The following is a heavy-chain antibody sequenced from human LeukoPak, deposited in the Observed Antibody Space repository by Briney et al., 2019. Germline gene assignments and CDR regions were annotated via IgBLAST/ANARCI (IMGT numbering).Heavy chain of an antibody. J-gene: IGHJ3*02. CDR2: ISYDGSNK. Sequence: AGGSLRLSCAASGFTFSSYAMHWVRQAPGKGLEWVAVISYDGSNKYYADSVKGRFTISRDNSKNTLYLQMNSLRAEDTAVYYCARERDPRGGDYGDYVYAFDIWGQGTMVTVSS. CDR3: ARERDPRGGDYGDYVYAFDI. CDR1: GFTFSSYA. D-gene: IGHD4-17*01. V-gene: IGHV3-30*04.